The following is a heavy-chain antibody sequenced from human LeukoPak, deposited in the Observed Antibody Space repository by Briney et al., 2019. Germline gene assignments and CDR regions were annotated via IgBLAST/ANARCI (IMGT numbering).Heavy chain of an antibody. CDR1: GGSISSYY. Sequence: SETLSLTCTVSGGSISSYYWSWLRQSAGKELEWIGRIYTSGSTNYNPSLKSRVTMSVDKSKNQFSLKLSSVTAAETAVYYCARETYYYGSGSRDYYMDVWGKGTTVTVSS. D-gene: IGHD3-10*01. V-gene: IGHV4-4*07. CDR3: ARETYYYGSGSRDYYMDV. J-gene: IGHJ6*03. CDR2: IYTSGST.